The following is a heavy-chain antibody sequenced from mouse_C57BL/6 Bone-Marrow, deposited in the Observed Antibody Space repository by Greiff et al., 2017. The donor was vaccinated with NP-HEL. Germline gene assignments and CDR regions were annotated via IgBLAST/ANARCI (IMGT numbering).Heavy chain of an antibody. J-gene: IGHJ2*01. CDR2: INPSTGYT. Sequence: VQLQQSGAELAKPGASVKMSCKASGYTFTNYWMHWVKQRPGQGLEWIGYINPSTGYTEYNQKFKDKATLTADKSSSTANMQLTSLTSEDSAVDYCANFITTVVADFDYGGQGTTLTVSS. CDR3: ANFITTVVADFDY. V-gene: IGHV1-7*01. D-gene: IGHD1-1*01. CDR1: GYTFTNYW.